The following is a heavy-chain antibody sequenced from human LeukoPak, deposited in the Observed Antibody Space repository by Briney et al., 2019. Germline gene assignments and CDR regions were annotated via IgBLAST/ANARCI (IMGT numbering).Heavy chain of an antibody. J-gene: IGHJ4*02. V-gene: IGHV3-7*05. CDR2: IKQDGSEK. CDR1: GFTFSSYC. D-gene: IGHD3-3*01. Sequence: GGSLRLSCAASGFTFSSYCMSWVRQAPGKGLEWVANIKQDGSEKYYVDSVKGRFTISRDNAKNSLYLQMNSLRAEDTAVYYCARDGSETYYDFWSGYPPAGYYDYWGQGTLVTVSS. CDR3: ARDGSETYYDFWSGYPPAGYYDY.